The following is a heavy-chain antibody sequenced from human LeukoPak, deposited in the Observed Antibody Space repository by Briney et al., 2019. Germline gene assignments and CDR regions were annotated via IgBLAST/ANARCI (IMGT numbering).Heavy chain of an antibody. CDR1: GFTFSSYW. CDR2: IKQDGSEK. J-gene: IGHJ6*04. D-gene: IGHD2-15*01. CDR3: ARDAGAAKDYYYYGMDV. Sequence: GGSPRLSCAASGFTFSSYWMSWVRQAPGKGLEWVANIKQDGSEKYYVDSVKGRFTISRDNAKNSLYLQMNSLRAEDTAAYYCARDAGAAKDYYYYGMDVWGKGTTVTVSS. V-gene: IGHV3-7*03.